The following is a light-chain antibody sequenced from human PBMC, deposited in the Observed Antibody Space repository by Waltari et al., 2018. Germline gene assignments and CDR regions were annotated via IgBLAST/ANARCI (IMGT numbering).Light chain of an antibody. CDR1: SSDVGAYKH. J-gene: IGLJ2*01. V-gene: IGLV2-14*03. CDR2: DVI. Sequence: QSALTQPASVSGSPGQSITISCTGTSSDVGAYKHVSWYQQHPCKAPKLIFYDVINRPSVVFNRFSCSYSAITASLTISGLQSVYQSDYYCSSYTTSITLVVFGGWSRVTVL. CDR3: SSYTTSITLVV.